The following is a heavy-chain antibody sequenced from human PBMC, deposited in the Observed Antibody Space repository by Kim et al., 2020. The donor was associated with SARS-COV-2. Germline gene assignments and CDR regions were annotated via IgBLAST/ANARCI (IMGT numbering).Heavy chain of an antibody. CDR2: IYTSGST. CDR3: ATSPNSSRKGWFDP. CDR1: GGSISSGSYY. J-gene: IGHJ5*02. Sequence: SETLSLTCTVSGGSISSGSYYWSWIRQPAGKGLEWIGRIYTSGSTNYNPSLKSRVTISVDTSKNQFSLKLSSVTAADTAVYYCATSPNSSRKGWFDPWGQGTLVTVSS. V-gene: IGHV4-61*02. D-gene: IGHD6-13*01.